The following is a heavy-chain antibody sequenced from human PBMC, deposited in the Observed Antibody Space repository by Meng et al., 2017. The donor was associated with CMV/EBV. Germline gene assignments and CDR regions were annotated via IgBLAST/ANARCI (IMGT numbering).Heavy chain of an antibody. Sequence: SETLSLTCTVSGGSVSSGSYYWSWIRQPPGKGLEWIGYIYYSGSTNYNPSLKSRVTISVDTSKNQFSLKLSSVTAADTAVYYCARGVIAARHPSYYYYYGMDVWGQGTTVTVSS. CDR3: ARGVIAARHPSYYYYYGMDV. J-gene: IGHJ6*02. CDR1: GGSVSSGSYY. D-gene: IGHD6-6*01. V-gene: IGHV4-61*01. CDR2: IYYSGST.